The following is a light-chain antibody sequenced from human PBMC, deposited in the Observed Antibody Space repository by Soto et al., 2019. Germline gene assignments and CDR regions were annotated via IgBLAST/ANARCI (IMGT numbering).Light chain of an antibody. Sequence: EIVLTQSPGTLSLSPGERATLSCRASQSVSSSYLAWYQQKPGQAPRLLIYGASSRATGIPDRFSGSGSGTDFTLTISRLEPEDFAVYYGQQYGSSLTWTFGQGTNVEIK. CDR1: QSVSSSY. J-gene: IGKJ1*01. CDR3: QQYGSSLTWT. V-gene: IGKV3-20*01. CDR2: GAS.